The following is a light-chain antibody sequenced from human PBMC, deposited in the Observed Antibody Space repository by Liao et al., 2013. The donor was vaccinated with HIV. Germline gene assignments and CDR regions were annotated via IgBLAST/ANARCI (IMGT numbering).Light chain of an antibody. Sequence: SYELTQPPSVSVSPGQTASIPCSGDKLGDKYACWYQQKPGQSPVLVIYQDSKRPSGIPERFSGSSSGNTATLTISGTQAMDEADYFCQAWDSSTLWVFGGGTKLTVL. CDR2: QDS. CDR1: KLGDKY. V-gene: IGLV3-1*01. CDR3: QAWDSSTLWV. J-gene: IGLJ3*02.